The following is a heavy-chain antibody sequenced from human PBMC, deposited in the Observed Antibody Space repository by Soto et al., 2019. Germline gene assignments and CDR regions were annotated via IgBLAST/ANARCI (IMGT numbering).Heavy chain of an antibody. D-gene: IGHD5-12*01. CDR2: IYYSGST. CDR3: ARLRDGYEYYFDY. CDR1: GGSISNYY. Sequence: SQTLSLTWTVSGGSISNYYWSWIRQPPGKGLEWIGYIYYSGSTNYNPSLKSRVTISVDTSKNQFSLKLSSVTAADTAVYYCARLRDGYEYYFDYWGQGTLVTVSS. V-gene: IGHV4-59*01. J-gene: IGHJ4*02.